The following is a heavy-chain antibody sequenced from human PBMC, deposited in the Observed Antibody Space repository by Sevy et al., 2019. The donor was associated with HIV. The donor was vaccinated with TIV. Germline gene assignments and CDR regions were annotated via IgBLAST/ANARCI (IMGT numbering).Heavy chain of an antibody. Sequence: GGSLRLSCSASGFSFSGDAMHWVHQAPGKGLEYVSAISSNGGSRYYAESVKGRFTISRDNSKSALYLQMSSLRTEDTAVYYCVKAMAQSSEVGTFDIWGQGTMVTVSS. CDR2: ISSNGGSR. D-gene: IGHD1-26*01. CDR1: GFSFSGDA. J-gene: IGHJ3*02. V-gene: IGHV3-64D*06. CDR3: VKAMAQSSEVGTFDI.